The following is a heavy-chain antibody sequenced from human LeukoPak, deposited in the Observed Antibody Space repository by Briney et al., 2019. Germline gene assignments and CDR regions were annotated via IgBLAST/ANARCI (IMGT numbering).Heavy chain of an antibody. V-gene: IGHV3-7*03. CDR3: AKDMGYSSSDPYYFDY. CDR1: GFTFSSYW. D-gene: IGHD6-13*01. CDR2: IKQDGSEK. J-gene: IGHJ4*02. Sequence: PGGSLRLSCAASGFTFSSYWMSWVRQAPGKGLEWVANIKQDGSEKYYVDSVKGRFTISRDNAKNSLYLQMNSLRAEDTALYYCAKDMGYSSSDPYYFDYWGQGTLVTVSS.